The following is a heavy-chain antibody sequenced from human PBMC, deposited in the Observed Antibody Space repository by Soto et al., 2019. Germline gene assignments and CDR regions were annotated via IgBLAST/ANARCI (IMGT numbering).Heavy chain of an antibody. J-gene: IGHJ6*02. D-gene: IGHD5-18*01. CDR2: ISSSSSTI. CDR3: AREWIQLGPFVYYYYGMDV. Sequence: EVQLVESGGGLVQPGGSLRLSCAASGFTFSSYSMNWVRQAPGKGLEWVSYISSSSSTIYYADSVKGRFTISRDNAKNSLYLQMNSLRDEDTAVYYCAREWIQLGPFVYYYYGMDVWGQGTTVTVSS. CDR1: GFTFSSYS. V-gene: IGHV3-48*02.